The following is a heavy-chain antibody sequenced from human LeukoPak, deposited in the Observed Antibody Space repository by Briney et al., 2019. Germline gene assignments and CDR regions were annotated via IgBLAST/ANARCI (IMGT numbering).Heavy chain of an antibody. CDR1: GGSFTDYF. CDR3: ARGRIAKIVVVHSFTYGMDV. CDR2: INDYTGDT. V-gene: IGHV4-34*01. Sequence: KPSETLSLTCTVFGGSFTDYFWTWIRHSPGKGLEWIGEINDYTGDTKYNPSLNSRVPISLEKSRNPLSLELRSVTAADTAVYYCARGRIAKIVVVHSFTYGMDVWGQGPTVTVSS. D-gene: IGHD3-22*01. J-gene: IGHJ6*02.